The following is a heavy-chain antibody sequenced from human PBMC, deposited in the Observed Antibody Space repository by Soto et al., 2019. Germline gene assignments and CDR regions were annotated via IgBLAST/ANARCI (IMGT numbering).Heavy chain of an antibody. Sequence: PSETLSLTCTVSGGSISSSSYYWGWIRQPPGKGLEWIGSIYYSGSTYYNPSLKNRVTISVDTSKNQFSLKLSSVTAADTAVYYCAVNVEGYCSGGSCGFRYYYYYRDVWGKGTTVTVSS. CDR3: AVNVEGYCSGGSCGFRYYYYYRDV. D-gene: IGHD2-15*01. CDR2: IYYSGST. V-gene: IGHV4-39*01. J-gene: IGHJ6*03. CDR1: GGSISSSSYY.